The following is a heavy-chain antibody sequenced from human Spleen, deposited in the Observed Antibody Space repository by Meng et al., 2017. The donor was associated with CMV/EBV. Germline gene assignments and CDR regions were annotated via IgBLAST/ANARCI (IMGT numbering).Heavy chain of an antibody. V-gene: IGHV4-59*01. CDR3: ARALPGEYCSSTSCYTGLRGMDV. CDR1: GGSISSYY. D-gene: IGHD2-2*02. Sequence: SETLSLTCTVSGGSISSYYWSWIRQPPGKGLEWIGYIYYSGSTNYNPSLKSRVTISVDTSKNQFSLKLSSVTAADTAVYYCARALPGEYCSSTSCYTGLRGMDVWGQGTTVTVSS. CDR2: IYYSGST. J-gene: IGHJ6*02.